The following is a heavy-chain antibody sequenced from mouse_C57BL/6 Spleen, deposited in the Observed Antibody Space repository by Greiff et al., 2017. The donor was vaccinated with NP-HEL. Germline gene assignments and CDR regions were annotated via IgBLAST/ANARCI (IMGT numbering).Heavy chain of an antibody. V-gene: IGHV1-26*01. CDR3: ARWSSNYAMDY. Sequence: EVQLQQSGPELVKPGASVKISCKASGYTFTDYYMNWVKQSHGKSLEWIGDINPNNGGTSYNQKFKGKATLTVDKSSSTAYMELRSLTSEDSAVYYCARWSSNYAMDYWGQGTSVTVSS. CDR1: GYTFTDYY. J-gene: IGHJ4*01. CDR2: INPNNGGT. D-gene: IGHD1-1*01.